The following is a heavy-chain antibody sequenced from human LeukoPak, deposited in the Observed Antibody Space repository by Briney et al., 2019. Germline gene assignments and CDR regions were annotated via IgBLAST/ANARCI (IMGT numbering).Heavy chain of an antibody. D-gene: IGHD3-16*01. Sequence: PGGSLKLSCAASGFTFSGSAMHWVRQAPGKGLEWVAVIWYDGSNKYYADSVKGRFTISRDNAKNSLYLQMSNLRAEDTAVYFCARGGGLDVWGQGATVTVSS. CDR2: IWYDGSNK. J-gene: IGHJ6*02. CDR1: GFTFSGSA. V-gene: IGHV3-33*08. CDR3: ARGGGLDV.